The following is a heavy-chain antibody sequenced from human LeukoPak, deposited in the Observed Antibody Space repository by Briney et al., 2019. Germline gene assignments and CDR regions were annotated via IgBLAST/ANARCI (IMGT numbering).Heavy chain of an antibody. J-gene: IGHJ4*02. Sequence: SETLSLTCAVYGGSLSGYYWSWIRQPPGKGPELNGEINHSGSTNYNPSLKSRVTISVDTSKNQFSLKLSSVTAADTAVYYCARGRGEVVVVPAAMGTRPTYYFDYWGQGTLVTVSS. CDR3: ARGRGEVVVVPAAMGTRPTYYFDY. D-gene: IGHD2-2*01. CDR2: INHSGST. V-gene: IGHV4-34*01. CDR1: GGSLSGYY.